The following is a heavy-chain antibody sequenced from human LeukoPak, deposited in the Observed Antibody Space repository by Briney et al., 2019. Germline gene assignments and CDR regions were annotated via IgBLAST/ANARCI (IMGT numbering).Heavy chain of an antibody. CDR2: TYYRSKWYN. D-gene: IGHD6-6*01. V-gene: IGHV6-1*01. CDR1: GDSVSSNSAA. Sequence: SQTLSLTCAISGDSVSSNSAAWNWIRQSPSRGLEWRGRTYYRSKWYNDYAVSVKSRITINPDTSKNQFSLQLNSVTPEDTAVYYCARDTGGYSSSSGYYFDYWGQGTLVTVSS. CDR3: ARDTGGYSSSSGYYFDY. J-gene: IGHJ4*02.